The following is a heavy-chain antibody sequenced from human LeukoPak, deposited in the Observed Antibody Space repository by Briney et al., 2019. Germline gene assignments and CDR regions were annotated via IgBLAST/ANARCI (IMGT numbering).Heavy chain of an antibody. CDR1: GGSISSSSYS. CDR2: IYYSGST. V-gene: IGHV4-39*01. D-gene: IGHD3-3*01. Sequence: PSETLSLTCTVSGGSISSSSYSWGWIRQPPGKGLEWIGSIYYSGSTYYNPSLKSRVTISVDTSKNQFSLKLSSVTAADTAVYYCATPYDFWSGYLYWGQGTLVTVSS. CDR3: ATPYDFWSGYLY. J-gene: IGHJ4*02.